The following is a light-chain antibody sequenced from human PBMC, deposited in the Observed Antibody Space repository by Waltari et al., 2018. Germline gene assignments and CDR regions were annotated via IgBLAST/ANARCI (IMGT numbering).Light chain of an antibody. CDR2: VNSDGSH. V-gene: IGLV4-69*01. CDR3: QTVGNGTWV. Sequence: QLVLTQSPSASASLGASVKLTCTLSSGHSSNIIAWHQQQPEKGPRYLMKVNSDGSHSKGDEIPDRFSGSSSGAERYLTISSLQSEDEADYYCQTVGNGTWVFGGGTKLTVL. J-gene: IGLJ3*02. CDR1: SGHSSNI.